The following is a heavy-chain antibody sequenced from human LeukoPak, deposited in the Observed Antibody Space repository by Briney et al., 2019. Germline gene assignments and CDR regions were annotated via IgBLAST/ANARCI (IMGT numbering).Heavy chain of an antibody. CDR1: GGSISSYY. CDR2: IYTSGIT. V-gene: IGHV4-4*07. D-gene: IGHD6-13*01. CDR3: AREAAAGTSEHFQH. Sequence: PSETLSLTCTVSGGSISSYYWSWIRQPAGKGLEWIGRIYTSGITNYNPSLKSRVTMSVDTSKNQFSLKLTSVTAADTAVYYYAREAAAGTSEHFQHWGQGTLVTVSS. J-gene: IGHJ1*01.